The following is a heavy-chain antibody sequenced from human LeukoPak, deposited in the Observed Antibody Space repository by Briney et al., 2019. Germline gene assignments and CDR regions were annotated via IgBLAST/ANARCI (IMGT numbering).Heavy chain of an antibody. Sequence: ASAKVSCKASGYAFTSYYLHWVRQTPGQGLEWMGIINPSGGSTTYAQKFQGRVTMTRDTSTSTVYMELSSLRSEDTAVYYCARDIRGERGYDFGPGAEGFDYWGQGTPVTVPS. CDR2: INPSGGST. J-gene: IGHJ4*02. CDR1: GYAFTSYY. CDR3: ARDIRGERGYDFGPGAEGFDY. V-gene: IGHV1-46*01. D-gene: IGHD5-18*01.